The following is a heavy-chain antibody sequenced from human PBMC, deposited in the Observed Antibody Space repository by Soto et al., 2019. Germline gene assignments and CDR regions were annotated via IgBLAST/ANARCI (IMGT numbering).Heavy chain of an antibody. D-gene: IGHD5-18*01. CDR1: GFTFSDHY. CDR3: ASGYSYGYYYYGMDV. J-gene: IGHJ6*02. CDR2: TRNKANSYTT. Sequence: EVQLVESGVGLVQPGGSLRLSCAASGFTFSDHYMDWVRQAPGKGLEWVGRTRNKANSYTTEYAASVKGRFTISRDDSKNSLYLQMNSLKTEDTAVYYCASGYSYGYYYYGMDVWGQGTTVTVSS. V-gene: IGHV3-72*01.